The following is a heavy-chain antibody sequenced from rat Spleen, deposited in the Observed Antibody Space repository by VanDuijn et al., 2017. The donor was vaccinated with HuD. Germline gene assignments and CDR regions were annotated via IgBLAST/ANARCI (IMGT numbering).Heavy chain of an antibody. CDR3: TTDSYFDGTYYPGGFDY. Sequence: EVQLVESGGGLVQPGTSLQLPCAASGLTFSNYGMHWHRQAPTKGLEWVASISPSGGSTYYRDSVKCRFTISRDNAKSTLYLQMDSLRSEDTATYYCTTDSYFDGTYYPGGFDYWGQGVMVTVSS. V-gene: IGHV5-19*01. CDR1: GLTFSNYG. J-gene: IGHJ2*01. D-gene: IGHD1-12*02. CDR2: ISPSGGST.